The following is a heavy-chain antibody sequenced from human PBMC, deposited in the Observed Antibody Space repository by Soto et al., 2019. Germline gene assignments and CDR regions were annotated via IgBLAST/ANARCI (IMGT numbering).Heavy chain of an antibody. V-gene: IGHV3-30*18. Sequence: WGSLRISGASSVFTFSSYGMHWVRQAPGKGLEWVAVISYEGSNKYYADSVKGRFTISRDNSKNTLYLQVNSLRAEDTAVYYCAKDLYSGRSHPDYWGQGTLVTVSS. D-gene: IGHD1-26*01. J-gene: IGHJ4*02. CDR2: ISYEGSNK. CDR1: VFTFSSYG. CDR3: AKDLYSGRSHPDY.